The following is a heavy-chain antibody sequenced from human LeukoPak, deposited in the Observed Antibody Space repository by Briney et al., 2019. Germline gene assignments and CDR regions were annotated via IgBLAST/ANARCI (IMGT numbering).Heavy chain of an antibody. V-gene: IGHV1-69*10. J-gene: IGHJ4*02. D-gene: IGHD3-22*01. Sequence: SVTVSFKASGGTFIIYTISWVGQAPGQGLEWMGRIIPILGIANYAQKFQGRVTITADKSTSTAYMELSSLRSEDTAVYYCARDPPDSSGYLTDYWGQGTLVTVSS. CDR3: ARDPPDSSGYLTDY. CDR2: IIPILGIA. CDR1: GGTFIIYT.